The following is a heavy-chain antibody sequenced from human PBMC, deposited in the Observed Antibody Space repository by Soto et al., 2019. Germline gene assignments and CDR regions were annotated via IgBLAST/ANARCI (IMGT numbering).Heavy chain of an antibody. CDR2: INPSGTTT. Sequence: QVQLVQSGAEVKKPGASVKVSCKASGYTFTSFYMHWVRQAPGQGLEWMGIINPSGTTTDYAQKFRGRVTMTRDTSTSTYYREPSSLTSEDTAVYYCAKPQIARHYYYGMEVWGQGTAVTVSS. CDR1: GYTFTSFY. J-gene: IGHJ6*02. CDR3: AKPQIARHYYYGMEV. V-gene: IGHV1-46*01.